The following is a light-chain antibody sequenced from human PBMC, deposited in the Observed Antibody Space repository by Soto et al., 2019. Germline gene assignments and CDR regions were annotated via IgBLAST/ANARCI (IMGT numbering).Light chain of an antibody. CDR1: QNVNTY. J-gene: IGKJ5*01. CDR3: QQRYNWPQIT. V-gene: IGKV3-11*01. CDR2: DAS. Sequence: EVVLTQSPATLSLSPGERVTLSCRASQNVNTYLAWYQQKPGQAPRLLIYDASNRATGIPVRFSGSGSGTDFTLTISSLEPEDFAVYYCQQRYNWPQITFGQGTRLEIK.